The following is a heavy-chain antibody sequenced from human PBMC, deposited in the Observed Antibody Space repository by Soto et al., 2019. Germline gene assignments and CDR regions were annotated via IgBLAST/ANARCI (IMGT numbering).Heavy chain of an antibody. CDR3: AFGDYGGNSGDYFDY. V-gene: IGHV3-30-3*01. D-gene: IGHD4-17*01. Sequence: QVQLVESGGGVVQPGRSLRLSCAASGFTFSSYAMHWVRQAPGKGLEWVAVISYDGSNKYYADSVKGRVTISRDNSKNTLYLQMNSLRAEDTAVYYCAFGDYGGNSGDYFDYWGQGTLVTVSS. CDR1: GFTFSSYA. CDR2: ISYDGSNK. J-gene: IGHJ4*02.